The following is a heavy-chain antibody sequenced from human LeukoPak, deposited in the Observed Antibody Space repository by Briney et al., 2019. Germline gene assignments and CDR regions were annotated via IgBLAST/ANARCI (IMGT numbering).Heavy chain of an antibody. CDR2: IYTSGST. J-gene: IGHJ1*01. Sequence: SETLSLTCTVSGGSISSYYWSWIRQPAGKGLEWIGRIYTSGSTNYNPSLKSRVTISVDTSKNQFSLKLSSVNAADTAMYYCARHRSPLESFHHWGQGTPVTVSS. V-gene: IGHV4-4*07. CDR3: ARHRSPLESFHH. D-gene: IGHD3-3*01. CDR1: GGSISSYY.